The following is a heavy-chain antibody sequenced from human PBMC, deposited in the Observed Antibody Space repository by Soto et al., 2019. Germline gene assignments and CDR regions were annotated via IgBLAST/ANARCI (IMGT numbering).Heavy chain of an antibody. CDR1: GYNFAGYW. CDR3: ARGGVSTRTFDY. D-gene: IGHD3-3*01. V-gene: IGHV5-51*01. Sequence: GESLKISCKGSGYNFAGYWIAGVRQMPGKGLELMGIIYPSDSATRYRPSFQGQVTISADKSISSAYLQWSSLRASDTAMYYCARGGVSTRTFDYWGQGTPVTVSS. CDR2: IYPSDSAT. J-gene: IGHJ4*02.